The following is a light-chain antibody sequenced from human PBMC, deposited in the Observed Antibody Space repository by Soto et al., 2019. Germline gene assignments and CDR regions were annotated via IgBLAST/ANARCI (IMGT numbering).Light chain of an antibody. J-gene: IGLJ1*01. CDR1: SSDVGGYNY. Sequence: QSALTQPASVSGSPGQSITISCTGTSSDVGGYNYVSWYQQHPGKAPKLMIYDVSNRPSGVSNRFSGSKSGNTASLTISGLQAEDEADYYCTSYSSSSTLFVFRTGIKVTVL. CDR2: DVS. V-gene: IGLV2-14*01. CDR3: TSYSSSSTLFV.